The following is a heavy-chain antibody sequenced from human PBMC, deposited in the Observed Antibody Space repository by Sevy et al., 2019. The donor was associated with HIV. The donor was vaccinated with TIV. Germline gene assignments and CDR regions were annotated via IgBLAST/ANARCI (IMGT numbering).Heavy chain of an antibody. CDR2: ISGSGTRT. D-gene: IGHD3-22*01. V-gene: IGHV3-23*01. CDR1: GFSFDSYG. Sequence: GGSLRLSCAVSGFSFDSYGMTWVRQAPGKGLEWVSAISGSGTRTYYADSVKGRFIISREDSKNTLELQMNSLRAEETAIYYLAEGGGGHYDPDEIAYYFYYYNMDVWGKGTTVTVSS. J-gene: IGHJ6*03. CDR3: AEGGGGHYDPDEIAYYFYYYNMDV.